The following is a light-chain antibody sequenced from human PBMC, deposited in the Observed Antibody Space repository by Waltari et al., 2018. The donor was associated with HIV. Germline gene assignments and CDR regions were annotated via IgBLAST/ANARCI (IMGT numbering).Light chain of an antibody. J-gene: IGKJ4*01. Sequence: DIQLTQSPSSLSASVGDRVTITCRASQSISSYLNWYQQKPGKAPKVLIYAASSLQSGVPSRFSGSGSGTDFPLTISSLQPEDFATYYCQQSYSTPPTFGGGTKVEIK. CDR2: AAS. V-gene: IGKV1-39*01. CDR1: QSISSY. CDR3: QQSYSTPPT.